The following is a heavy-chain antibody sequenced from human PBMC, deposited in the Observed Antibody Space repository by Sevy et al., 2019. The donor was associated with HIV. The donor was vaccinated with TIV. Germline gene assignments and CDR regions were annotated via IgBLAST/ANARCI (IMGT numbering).Heavy chain of an antibody. J-gene: IGHJ3*02. D-gene: IGHD6-6*01. V-gene: IGHV4-34*01. CDR3: AREGRIAPRNVAFDI. CDR1: GGSFSGYC. Sequence: SETLSLTCAVYGGSFSGYCWSWIRQPPGKGLEWIGEINHSGSTNYNPSLKSRVTISVDTSKNQFSLKLSSVTAADTAVYYCAREGRIAPRNVAFDIWGQGTMVTVSS. CDR2: INHSGST.